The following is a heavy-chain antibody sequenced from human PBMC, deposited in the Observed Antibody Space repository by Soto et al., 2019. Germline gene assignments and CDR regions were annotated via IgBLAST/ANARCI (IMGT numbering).Heavy chain of an antibody. Sequence: VQLVESGGGLVKPGGSLRLSCAAFGFTFSAYSMNWVRQAPGKGLEWVSSISRSSSDIYYADSVKGRFTISRDNAKNSLYLQMNSLRAEDTAVYYCARAPRGVTTVTTVDYWGQGTLVTVSS. J-gene: IGHJ4*02. D-gene: IGHD4-17*01. CDR2: ISRSSSDI. CDR1: GFTFSAYS. CDR3: ARAPRGVTTVTTVDY. V-gene: IGHV3-21*01.